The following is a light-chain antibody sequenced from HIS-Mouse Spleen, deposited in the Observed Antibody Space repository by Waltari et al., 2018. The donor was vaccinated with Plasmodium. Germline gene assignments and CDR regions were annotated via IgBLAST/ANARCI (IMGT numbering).Light chain of an antibody. V-gene: IGLV3-19*01. Sequence: SSELTQDPAVSVALGQTVRITCQGDSLRSYYASWYQQKPGQAPLLVIYGKNNRPSGIPDRFSVSSSGNTAALTITGAQAEDEADYYCNSRDSSGNHLGVVFGGGTKLTVL. J-gene: IGLJ2*01. CDR2: GKN. CDR3: NSRDSSGNHLGVV. CDR1: SLRSYY.